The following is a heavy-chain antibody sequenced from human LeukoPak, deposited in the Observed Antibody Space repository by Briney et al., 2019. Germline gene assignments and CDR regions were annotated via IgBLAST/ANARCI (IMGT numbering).Heavy chain of an antibody. Sequence: PGGSLRLSCAASGFTFSSYGMSWVRQAPGKGLEWVSGISWNSGSIGYADSVKGRFTISRDNAKNSLYLQMNSLRAEDMALYYCAKDRRAGYSSGCLDYWGQGTLVTVSS. CDR1: GFTFSSYG. V-gene: IGHV3-9*03. J-gene: IGHJ4*02. CDR2: ISWNSGSI. D-gene: IGHD6-19*01. CDR3: AKDRRAGYSSGCLDY.